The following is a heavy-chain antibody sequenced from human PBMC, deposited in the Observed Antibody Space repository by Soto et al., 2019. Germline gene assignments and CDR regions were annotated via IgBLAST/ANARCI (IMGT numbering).Heavy chain of an antibody. CDR3: ARHFKYDILTGYYGPDDY. V-gene: IGHV5-10-1*01. D-gene: IGHD3-9*01. Sequence: GESLKISCKGSGYSFTSYWISWVRQMPGKGLEWMGRIDPSDSYTNYSPSFQGHVTISADKSISTAYLQWSSLKASDTAMYYCARHFKYDILTGYYGPDDYWGQGTLVTVSS. CDR1: GYSFTSYW. CDR2: IDPSDSYT. J-gene: IGHJ4*02.